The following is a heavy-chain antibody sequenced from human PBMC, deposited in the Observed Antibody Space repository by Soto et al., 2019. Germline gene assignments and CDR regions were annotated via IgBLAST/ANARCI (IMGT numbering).Heavy chain of an antibody. D-gene: IGHD3-16*02. CDR2: ISYDGSNK. CDR3: ARDPDTYYDYIWGSYPDR. CDR1: GFTFSTYG. V-gene: IGHV3-30*03. J-gene: IGHJ5*02. Sequence: QVQLVESGGGVVQPGRSLRLSCAASGFTFSTYGMHWVRQAPGKGLEWVAVISYDGSNKYYADSVKGRFTISRDNSKNPLYLQMNSLGAEDTAVFYCARDPDTYYDYIWGSYPDRWGQGTLVTVSS.